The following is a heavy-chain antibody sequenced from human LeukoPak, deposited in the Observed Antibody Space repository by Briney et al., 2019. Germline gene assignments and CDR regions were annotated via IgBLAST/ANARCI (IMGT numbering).Heavy chain of an antibody. D-gene: IGHD2-15*01. CDR1: GFTFSSYG. Sequence: GRSLRLSCAASGFTFSSYGMHWVRQAPGKGLEWVAVIWYDGGNRYYADSVKGRFTISRDTSENTLYLQMNSLRVEDTAVYYCAREADCSDGSCYRGAFDIWGQGTMITVSS. V-gene: IGHV3-33*08. CDR3: AREADCSDGSCYRGAFDI. CDR2: IWYDGGNR. J-gene: IGHJ3*02.